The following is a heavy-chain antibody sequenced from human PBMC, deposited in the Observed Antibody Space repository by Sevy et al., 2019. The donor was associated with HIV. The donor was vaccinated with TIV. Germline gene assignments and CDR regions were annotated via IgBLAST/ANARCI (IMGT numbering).Heavy chain of an antibody. J-gene: IGHJ4*02. CDR2: IYYSGST. CDR1: GGSISSYY. CDR3: ARGVFMPGLYYFDY. Sequence: SETLSLTCTVSGGSISSYYWSWIRQPPGKGLEWIGYIYYSGSTNYNPSLKSRVTISVDTSKNQFSLKLSSVTAADTAVYYCARGVFMPGLYYFDYWGQGTLVTVSS. D-gene: IGHD2-2*01. V-gene: IGHV4-59*13.